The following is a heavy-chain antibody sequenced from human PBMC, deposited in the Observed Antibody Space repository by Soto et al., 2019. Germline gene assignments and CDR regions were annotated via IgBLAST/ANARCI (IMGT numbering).Heavy chain of an antibody. V-gene: IGHV2-5*02. CDR1: GFSFSSSGVA. Sequence: QITLKESGPPLVDPTQTLTLTCTFSGFSFSSSGVAVGGIRQPPGKALGWVAFICWDDDKRYRASLKSRLTITKDTAKNQVVLTMTNMDPVDTGTYYCAHRLRSSNGWGTFDYWGQGIVVTVSS. CDR2: ICWDDDK. CDR3: AHRLRSSNGWGTFDY. D-gene: IGHD3-16*01. J-gene: IGHJ4*02.